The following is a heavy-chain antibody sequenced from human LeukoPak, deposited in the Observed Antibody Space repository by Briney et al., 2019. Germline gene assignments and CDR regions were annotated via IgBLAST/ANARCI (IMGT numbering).Heavy chain of an antibody. J-gene: IGHJ5*02. V-gene: IGHV3-7*03. D-gene: IGHD6-6*01. CDR1: GFTFSSYA. CDR2: IKQDGSEK. Sequence: GGSLRLSCAASGFTFSSYAMSWVRQAPGKGLEWLANIKQDGSEKNYVDSVKDRFTISRDNAKNSLYLQMNTLRAEDTAVYYCARMDRRSSYWFDPWGQGTLVTVSS. CDR3: ARMDRRSSYWFDP.